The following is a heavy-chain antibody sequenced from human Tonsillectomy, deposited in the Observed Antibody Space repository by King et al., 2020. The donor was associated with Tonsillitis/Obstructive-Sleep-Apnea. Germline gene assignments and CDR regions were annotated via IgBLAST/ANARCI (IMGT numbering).Heavy chain of an antibody. CDR2: IYYSGST. D-gene: IGHD6-19*01. CDR3: AGQDRGSGSTPFDY. Sequence: HLQLQESGPGLVKPSETLSLTCTVSGGSISSSSYYWGWIRQPPGKGLEWIGSIYYSGSTYYNPSLKSRVTISVDTSKNQFSLKLSSVTAADTAVYYCAGQDRGSGSTPFDYWGQGTLVTVSS. CDR1: GGSISSSSYY. V-gene: IGHV4-39*01. J-gene: IGHJ4*02.